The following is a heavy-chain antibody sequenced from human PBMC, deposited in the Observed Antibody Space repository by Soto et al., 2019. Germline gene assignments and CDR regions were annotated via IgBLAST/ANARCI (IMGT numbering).Heavy chain of an antibody. CDR3: ARERTHRSGFDY. V-gene: IGHV4-59*01. CDR2: SYFTGAT. CDR1: GGSITGYY. Sequence: QVQLQESRPGLVQPSDTLSLSCTVSGGSITGYYWSWIRQSPGKGLEWIGCSYFTGATNYNPSLKSRVTISVEASKNQFSLNLRSVTAADTAVYYCARERTHRSGFDYWGQGALVTV. J-gene: IGHJ4*02. D-gene: IGHD1-26*01.